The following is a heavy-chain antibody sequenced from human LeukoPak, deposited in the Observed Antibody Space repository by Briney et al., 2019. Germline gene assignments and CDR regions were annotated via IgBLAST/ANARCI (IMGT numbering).Heavy chain of an antibody. CDR1: GASITSYK. D-gene: IGHD3-9*01. CDR2: ISTSGRT. V-gene: IGHV4-4*09. J-gene: IGHJ4*02. Sequence: SETLSLTCTVSGASITSYKWSWFRQSPGKGLEWIGFISTSGRTDYNPSLTSRVSMSVDTSKSRVSLRLSSVTAEDTAVYYCATSYDNKIVPYDCWGQGILVTVSS. CDR3: ATSYDNKIVPYDC.